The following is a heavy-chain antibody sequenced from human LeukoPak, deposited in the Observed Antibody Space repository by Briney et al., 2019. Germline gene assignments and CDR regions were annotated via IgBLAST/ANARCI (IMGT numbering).Heavy chain of an antibody. CDR1: GLTLSQYC. D-gene: IGHD6-25*01. CDR3: ARGSSGAAESYFDY. CDR2: TKQDGSEI. Sequence: GGSLRLSCALSGLTLSQYCMSWVRQAPGKGLEWVADTKQDGSEIHYADSVKGRSTFSKDNAKNSQYLQTNSLRVEDTAVYYCARGSSGAAESYFDYWGQGTLVTVSS. V-gene: IGHV3-7*01. J-gene: IGHJ4*02.